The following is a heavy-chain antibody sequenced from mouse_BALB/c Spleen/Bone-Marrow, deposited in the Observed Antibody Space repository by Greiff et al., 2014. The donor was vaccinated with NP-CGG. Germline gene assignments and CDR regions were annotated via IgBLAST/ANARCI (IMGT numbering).Heavy chain of an antibody. V-gene: IGHV1-14*01. CDR2: INPYNDGT. CDR1: GYTFTSYV. J-gene: IGHJ4*01. Sequence: VHVKQSGPELVKPGASVKMSCKASGYTFTSYVMHWVKQKPGQGLEWIGYINPYNDGTKYNEKFKGKATLTSDKSSSTAYMELSSLTSEDSAVYYCARRVYRSYYAMDYWGQGTSVTVSS. CDR3: ARRVYRSYYAMDY. D-gene: IGHD2-14*01.